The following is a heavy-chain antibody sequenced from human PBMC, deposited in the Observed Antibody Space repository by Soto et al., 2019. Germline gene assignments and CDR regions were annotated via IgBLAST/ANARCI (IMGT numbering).Heavy chain of an antibody. V-gene: IGHV3-15*07. CDR1: GFTFSNAW. D-gene: IGHD2-15*01. CDR3: TTVFRRVVAAPQQFYYYYGMDV. J-gene: IGHJ6*02. CDR2: IKSKTDGGTT. Sequence: GGSLRLSCAASGFTFSNAWMNWVRQAPGKGLEWVGRIKSKTDGGTTDYAAPVKGRFTISRDDSKNTLYLQMNSLKTEDTAVYYCTTVFRRVVAAPQQFYYYYGMDVWGQGTTVTVSS.